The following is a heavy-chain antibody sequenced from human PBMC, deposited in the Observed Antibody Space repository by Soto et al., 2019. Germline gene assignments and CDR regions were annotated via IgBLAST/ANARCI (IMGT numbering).Heavy chain of an antibody. V-gene: IGHV4-4*02. D-gene: IGHD5-18*01. CDR3: RAYTYGQGVDY. CDR1: GGSFTSNNW. J-gene: IGHJ4*02. Sequence: PSETLSLTCAVSGGSFTSNNWWTWVRQPPGQGLEWIGEIYRTGSTNYNPSLKSRVTISLDKSENQFSLKVTSLTAADTAVYYCRAYTYGQGVDYWGQGTLVTVSS. CDR2: IYRTGST.